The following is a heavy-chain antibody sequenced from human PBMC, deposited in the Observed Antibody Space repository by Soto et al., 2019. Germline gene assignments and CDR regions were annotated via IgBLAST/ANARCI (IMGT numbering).Heavy chain of an antibody. CDR1: GGSISSGDYY. J-gene: IGHJ3*02. V-gene: IGHV4-30-4*01. CDR3: EAYPNSSSGGDAFDI. Sequence: QVQLQESGPGLVKPSQTLSLTCTVSGGSISSGDYYWSWIRQPPGKGLEWIGYIYYSGSTYYNPSLKSRVTISVDTSQNLFSLKLSSVTAADPAVYYCEAYPNSSSGGDAFDIWGQGTMVTVSS. D-gene: IGHD6-13*01. CDR2: IYYSGST.